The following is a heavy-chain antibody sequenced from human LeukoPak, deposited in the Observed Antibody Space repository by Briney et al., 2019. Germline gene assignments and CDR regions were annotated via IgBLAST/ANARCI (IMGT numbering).Heavy chain of an antibody. CDR2: INPSGGST. V-gene: IGHV1-46*01. CDR3: ARAGLSPVQLWPDYFDY. Sequence: GRSLRLSCAASGFTFSSYAMHWVRQAPGQGLEWMGIINPSGGSTSYAQKFQGRVTMTRDTSTSTVYMELSSLRSEDTAVYYCARAGLSPVQLWPDYFDYWGQGTLVTVSS. D-gene: IGHD5-18*01. CDR1: GFTFSSYA. J-gene: IGHJ4*02.